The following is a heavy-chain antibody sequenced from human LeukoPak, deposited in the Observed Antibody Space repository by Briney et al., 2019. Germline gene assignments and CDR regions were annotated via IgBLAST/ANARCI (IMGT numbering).Heavy chain of an antibody. V-gene: IGHV3-43*02. CDR3: AKEDYYDSRGYSHPGGY. J-gene: IGHJ4*02. CDR2: ISGDGGNT. CDR1: GFTFDDYA. D-gene: IGHD3-22*01. Sequence: GGSLRLSCAASGFTFDDYAMRWVRQAPGKGLEWVSLISGDGGNTYYADSVKGRFTISRDNSKNSLYLQMNSLRTEDTALYYCAKEDYYDSRGYSHPGGYWGQGTLVTVSS.